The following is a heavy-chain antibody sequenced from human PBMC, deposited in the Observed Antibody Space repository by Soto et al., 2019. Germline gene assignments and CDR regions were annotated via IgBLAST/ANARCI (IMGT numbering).Heavy chain of an antibody. J-gene: IGHJ4*02. CDR2: IYYSGST. V-gene: IGHV4-59*08. CDR3: ARRYSSSSDY. CDR1: GASINSYY. Sequence: PSETLSLTCTVSGASINSYYWSWIRQPPGKGLEWIGYIYYSGSTNYNPSLKSRVTISVDTSKNQFSLKLSSVTAADTAVYYCARRYSSSSDYWGQGTLVTVCS. D-gene: IGHD6-13*01.